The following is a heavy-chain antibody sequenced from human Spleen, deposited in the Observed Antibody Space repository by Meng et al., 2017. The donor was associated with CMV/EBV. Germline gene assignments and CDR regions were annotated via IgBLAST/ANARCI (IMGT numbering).Heavy chain of an antibody. J-gene: IGHJ2*01. CDR2: INPNSSGT. CDR1: GYTFTDYY. D-gene: IGHD1-26*01. Sequence: ASVKVSCKASGYTFTDYYLHWVRQAPGQGLEWIGWINPNSSGTNYVQKFQGRVTLTRDTSISTAYMELSGLRSDDTAVYYCARGPVGSYWNFDLWGRGTLVTVSS. V-gene: IGHV1-2*02. CDR3: ARGPVGSYWNFDL.